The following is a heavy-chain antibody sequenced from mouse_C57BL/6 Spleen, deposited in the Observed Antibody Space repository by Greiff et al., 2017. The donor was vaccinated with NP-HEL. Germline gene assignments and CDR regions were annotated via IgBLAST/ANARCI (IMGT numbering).Heavy chain of an antibody. CDR1: GFTFSDYG. J-gene: IGHJ1*03. V-gene: IGHV5-15*01. CDR2: ISNLAYSI. CDR3: ARRGIYDGSWYFDV. D-gene: IGHD2-3*01. Sequence: EVQGVESGGGLVQPGGSLKLSCAASGFTFSDYGMAWVRQAPRKGPEWVAFISNLAYSIYYADTVTGRFTISRENAKNTLYLEMSRLRSEDTAMYYCARRGIYDGSWYFDVWGTGTTVTVSS.